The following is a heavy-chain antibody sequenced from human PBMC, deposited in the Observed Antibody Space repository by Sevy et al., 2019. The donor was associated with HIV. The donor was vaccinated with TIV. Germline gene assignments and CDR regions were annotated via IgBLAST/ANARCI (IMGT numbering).Heavy chain of an antibody. CDR1: GGSISSYY. D-gene: IGHD3-10*01. J-gene: IGHJ4*02. CDR2: IYYSGST. V-gene: IGHV4-59*01. Sequence: SETLSLTCTVSGGSISSYYWSWIRQPPGKGLEWIGDIYYSGSTNYNPSLKSRVTISVDTSKNQFSLKLSSVTAADTAVYYCARFGELSYFDYWGQGTLVTVSS. CDR3: ARFGELSYFDY.